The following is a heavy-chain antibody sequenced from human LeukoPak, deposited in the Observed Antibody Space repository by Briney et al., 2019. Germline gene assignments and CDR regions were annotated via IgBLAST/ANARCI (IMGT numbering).Heavy chain of an antibody. CDR3: ARCLAAQKFDY. Sequence: NPSETLSLTCTVSGASISDYYYSWTRQPPGKGLEWIGYIYYSGSTNYNPSLQSRVTISVDTSKNQFSLRLSSVTAADTAVYYCARCLAAQKFDYWGQGTLVTVSS. D-gene: IGHD6-6*01. CDR2: IYYSGST. V-gene: IGHV4-59*01. J-gene: IGHJ4*02. CDR1: GASISDYY.